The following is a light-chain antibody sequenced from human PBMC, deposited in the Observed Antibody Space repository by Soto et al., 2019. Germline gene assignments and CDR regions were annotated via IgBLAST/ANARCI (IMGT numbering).Light chain of an antibody. V-gene: IGKV3-20*01. J-gene: IGKJ2*01. CDR2: GAS. CDR3: QQYGRSPRFT. Sequence: ENVLTQSPGTLSLSPGERATLSCRASQSVSSNYLAWYQQKPDQAPRLLIYGASRGAAGIPDRFSGCGSGKDFPLTINTLEPEDFAVYCCQQYGRSPRFTFGQGTKLEIK. CDR1: QSVSSNY.